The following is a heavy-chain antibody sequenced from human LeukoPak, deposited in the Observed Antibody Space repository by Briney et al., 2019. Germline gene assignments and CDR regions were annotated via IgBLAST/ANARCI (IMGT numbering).Heavy chain of an antibody. V-gene: IGHV3-23*01. CDR2: ISYSGGDT. D-gene: IGHD3-22*01. Sequence: PGGSLRLSCAASGFTVSSNYMTWVRQAPGKGLEWVSTISYSGGDTYYADSVKGRFTISRDNSKNTLYLQMNSLRAEDTAVYYCAKDYYASSGLMCDYWGQGTLVTVSS. CDR1: GFTVSSNY. J-gene: IGHJ4*02. CDR3: AKDYYASSGLMCDY.